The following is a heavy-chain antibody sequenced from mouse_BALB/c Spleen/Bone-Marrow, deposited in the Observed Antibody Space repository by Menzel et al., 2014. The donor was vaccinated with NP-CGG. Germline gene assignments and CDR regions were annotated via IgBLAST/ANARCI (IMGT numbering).Heavy chain of an antibody. CDR3: ARDGNFAMDY. Sequence: EVQAVESGGGLVKPGGSLRLSCAVSGFTFSDYYMYWVRQNPEKRLEWVATINDGGSYTYYPDSVKGRFTISRDNAKNNLYLQMSSLKSEDTAMYYCARDGNFAMDYWGQGTSVTVSS. J-gene: IGHJ4*01. CDR1: GFTFSDYY. CDR2: INDGGSYT. V-gene: IGHV5-4*02. D-gene: IGHD2-1*01.